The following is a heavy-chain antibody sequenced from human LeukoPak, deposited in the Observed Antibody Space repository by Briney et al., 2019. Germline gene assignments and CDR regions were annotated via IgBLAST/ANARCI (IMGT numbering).Heavy chain of an antibody. D-gene: IGHD3-16*01. V-gene: IGHV3-53*01. Sequence: GGSLRLSCAASGFTVSSNYMSWVRQAPGKGLEWVSLIYSGGSTYYADSAKGRFTISRDNSKNTLYLQMNSLRAEDTAVYYCARWGTTGFWAFGIWGQGTMVTVSS. J-gene: IGHJ3*02. CDR2: IYSGGST. CDR3: ARWGTTGFWAFGI. CDR1: GFTVSSNY.